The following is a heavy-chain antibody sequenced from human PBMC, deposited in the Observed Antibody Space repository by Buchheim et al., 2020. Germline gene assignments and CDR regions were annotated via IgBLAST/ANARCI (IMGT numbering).Heavy chain of an antibody. CDR2: INPSGGST. V-gene: IGHV1-46*01. D-gene: IGHD3-3*01. CDR1: GYTFTSYY. J-gene: IGHJ6*02. Sequence: QVQLVQSGAEVKKPGASVKVSCKASGYTFTSYYMHWVRQAPGQGLEWMGIINPSGGSTSYAQKFQGRVTMTRDTSTSTVYKELSSLRSEDTAVYYCASGVFGVPYYYYYYYGMDVWGQGTT. CDR3: ASGVFGVPYYYYYYYGMDV.